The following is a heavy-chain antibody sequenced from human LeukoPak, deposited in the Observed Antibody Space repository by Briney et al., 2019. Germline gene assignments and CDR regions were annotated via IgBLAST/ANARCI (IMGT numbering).Heavy chain of an antibody. Sequence: GGSLRLSCAASGFTFSSYSMNWVRQAPGKGLEWVSYISSSSSTIYYADSVKGRFTISRDNAKNSLYLQMNSLRAEDTGVYYCAGSSIIAFGWFDPWGQGTLVTVSS. V-gene: IGHV3-48*04. D-gene: IGHD6-13*01. CDR1: GFTFSSYS. CDR3: AGSSIIAFGWFDP. J-gene: IGHJ5*02. CDR2: ISSSSSTI.